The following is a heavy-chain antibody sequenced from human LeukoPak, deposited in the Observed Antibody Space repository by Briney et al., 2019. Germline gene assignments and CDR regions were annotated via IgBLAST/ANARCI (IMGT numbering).Heavy chain of an antibody. CDR3: ARDFAVAAYYFDV. V-gene: IGHV3-33*01. D-gene: IGHD2-15*01. J-gene: IGHJ4*02. CDR1: GFTFTSYG. CDR2: IWYDGSHK. Sequence: GGSLRLSCAASGFTFTSYGFHWVRQAPGKGLEWVAVIWYDGSHKYYVDSVKGRFTISRENSENTVSLEMNSLRTEDTALYYCARDFAVAAYYFDVWGQGTQVTVSS.